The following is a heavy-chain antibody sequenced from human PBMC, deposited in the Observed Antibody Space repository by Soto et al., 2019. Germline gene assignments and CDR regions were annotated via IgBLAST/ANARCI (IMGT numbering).Heavy chain of an antibody. CDR3: AKRTRTACFPFDY. CDR2: ISASGGST. V-gene: IGHV3-23*01. Sequence: GGSLRLSCVVSGFTFSDFAMTWFRQTAGKGLEWISSISASGGSTNYADSVKGRFTISRDNSKNTLYLQMNSLRVEDTAMYYCAKRTRTACFPFDYWGRGALVTVSS. CDR1: GFTFSDFA. J-gene: IGHJ4*02. D-gene: IGHD2-15*01.